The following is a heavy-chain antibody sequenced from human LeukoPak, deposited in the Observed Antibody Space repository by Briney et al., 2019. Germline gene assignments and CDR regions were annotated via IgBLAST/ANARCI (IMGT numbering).Heavy chain of an antibody. J-gene: IGHJ3*02. CDR2: IYYSGST. CDR1: GGSVTSTNW. CDR3: ARQERGYDGSGHRAFDI. Sequence: YPSETLSLTCDVSGGSVTSTNWWTWVRQPPGKGLEWIGSIYYSGSTYYNPSLKSRVTLSVDTSKNQFSLKLRSVTAADTAVFYCARQERGYDGSGHRAFDIWGQGTMVTISS. D-gene: IGHD3-22*01. V-gene: IGHV4-39*01.